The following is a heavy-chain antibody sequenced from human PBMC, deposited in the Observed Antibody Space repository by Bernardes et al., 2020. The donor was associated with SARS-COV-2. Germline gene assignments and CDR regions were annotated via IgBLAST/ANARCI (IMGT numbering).Heavy chain of an antibody. D-gene: IGHD3-10*01. Sequence: GGSLRLSCAASGFTFSDYAMNWVRQAPGRGLQWVSGISGSGNRTYYADSVKGRFTVSRDSSKNMLYLQMNSLGAEDTAVYYCAKDREGSANYYGSDYWGHATVVTVSS. CDR1: GFTFSDYA. V-gene: IGHV3-23*01. CDR3: AKDREGSANYYGSDY. J-gene: IGHJ4*01. CDR2: ISGSGNRT.